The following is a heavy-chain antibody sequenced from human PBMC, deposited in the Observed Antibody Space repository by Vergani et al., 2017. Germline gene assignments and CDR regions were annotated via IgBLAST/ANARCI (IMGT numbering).Heavy chain of an antibody. D-gene: IGHD4-17*01. CDR1: GFTFSSYG. J-gene: IGHJ4*02. Sequence: QVQLVESGGGVVQPGRSLRLSCAASGFTFSSYGMHWVRQAPGKGLEWVAVIWYDGSNKYYADSVKGRFTISRDNSKNTLYLQMNSLRAEDTAVYYCAKDHRGRSTTVTILDYWGQGTLVTVSS. CDR3: AKDHRGRSTTVTILDY. CDR2: IWYDGSNK. V-gene: IGHV3-33*06.